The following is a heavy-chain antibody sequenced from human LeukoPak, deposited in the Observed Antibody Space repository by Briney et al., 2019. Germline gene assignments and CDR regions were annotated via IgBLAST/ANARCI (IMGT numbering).Heavy chain of an antibody. J-gene: IGHJ4*02. D-gene: IGHD1-26*01. CDR2: IYSSGDT. V-gene: IGHV4-4*07. CDR3: ARDPFGSSLDY. CDR1: GGSVTSYC. Sequence: SETLSLTCTVSGGSVTSYCCNWIRQPAGKGLEWIGRIYSSGDTNYKPSLKSRITMSVDTSKNQFSLNLSSVTAADTAVYYCARDPFGSSLDYWGQGTLVTVSS.